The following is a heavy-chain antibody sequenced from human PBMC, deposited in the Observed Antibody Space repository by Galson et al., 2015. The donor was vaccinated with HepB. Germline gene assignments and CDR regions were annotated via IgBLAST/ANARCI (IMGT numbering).Heavy chain of an antibody. V-gene: IGHV3-74*01. CDR1: GFTFSSYW. Sequence: SLRLSCAASGFTFSSYWMHWVRQASGKGLVWVSRINSDGSTTRYADSVKGRFTISRDNAKNTLYLQMNSLRAEDTAVYYCARDRSSSWTYYYGMDVWGQGTTVTVSS. CDR2: INSDGSTT. D-gene: IGHD6-13*01. CDR3: ARDRSSSWTYYYGMDV. J-gene: IGHJ6*02.